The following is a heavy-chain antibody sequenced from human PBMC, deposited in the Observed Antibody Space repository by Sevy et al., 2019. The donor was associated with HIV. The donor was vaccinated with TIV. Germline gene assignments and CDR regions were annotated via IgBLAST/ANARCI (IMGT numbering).Heavy chain of an antibody. V-gene: IGHV3-30*02. Sequence: GGSLRLSCATSGFTFSRNGMHWVRQAPGKGLEWVAYLPSDGSNKYYSDSVKGRFIISRDNSKNTLYLQMNSLGAGDTAVYYCARDKGFCSGYYRVFYYYGMDVWGQGTTVTVSS. CDR3: ARDKGFCSGYYRVFYYYGMDV. D-gene: IGHD3-3*01. J-gene: IGHJ6*02. CDR1: GFTFSRNG. CDR2: LPSDGSNK.